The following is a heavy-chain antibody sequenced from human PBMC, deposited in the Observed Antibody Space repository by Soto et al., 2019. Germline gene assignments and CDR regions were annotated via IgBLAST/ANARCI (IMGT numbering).Heavy chain of an antibody. J-gene: IGHJ5*02. V-gene: IGHV4-59*12. CDR3: ARDRRWLPRGPNNWLDL. CDR2: IYYDGNS. CDR1: GGSISSYY. D-gene: IGHD5-12*01. Sequence: SETLSLTCTVSGGSISSYYWSWIRQPPGKGLEWIGYIYYDGNSQHNPSLKSRVTMSIDTSKNQFSLNLSSVTAADTAVYYCARDRRWLPRGPNNWLDLWGQGTQVTVSS.